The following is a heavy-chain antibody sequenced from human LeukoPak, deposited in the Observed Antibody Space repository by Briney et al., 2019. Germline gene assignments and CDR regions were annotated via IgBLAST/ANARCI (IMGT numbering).Heavy chain of an antibody. CDR3: ARDLSWGSYTS. D-gene: IGHD3-16*01. CDR1: GFTVSSNY. V-gene: IGHV3-53*01. CDR2: ISNDGDT. J-gene: IGHJ4*02. Sequence: GGSLRLSCAASGFTVSSNYMSWVRQGPGKGLECVSVISNDGDTYYADSVKGRFTISRDTSKNTVSLQMNSLSAEDTAVYYCARDLSWGSYTSWGQGTLVTVSS.